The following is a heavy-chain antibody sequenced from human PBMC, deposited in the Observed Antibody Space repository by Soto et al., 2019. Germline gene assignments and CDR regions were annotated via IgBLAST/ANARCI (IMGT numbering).Heavy chain of an antibody. V-gene: IGHV3-30*18. CDR2: ISYDGSNE. J-gene: IGHJ4*02. D-gene: IGHD3-10*01. Sequence: GGSLRLSCAASGFTFSDCAMHWVRQAPGKGLEWVAIISYDGSNEYYEDSVKGRFTISRDNSKNTLYLQMNSLRAEDTAVYYCAKDPSRGYYGLGNYYHRKDYWGQGTLVTVSS. CDR3: AKDPSRGYYGLGNYYHRKDY. CDR1: GFTFSDCA.